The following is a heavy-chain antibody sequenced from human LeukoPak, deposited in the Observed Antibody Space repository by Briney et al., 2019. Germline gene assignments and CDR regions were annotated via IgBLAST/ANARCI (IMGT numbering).Heavy chain of an antibody. V-gene: IGHV3-30*18. CDR1: GFTFSNYG. Sequence: GGSLRLSCAASGFTFSNYGMHWVRQASGKGLEWVAVISYDGSNKYYADSVKGRFTISRDNSKNTLYLQMSSLRAEDAAVYYCAKDWYSSSSRYFDYWGQGTLVTVSS. CDR3: AKDWYSSSSRYFDY. CDR2: ISYDGSNK. D-gene: IGHD6-13*01. J-gene: IGHJ4*02.